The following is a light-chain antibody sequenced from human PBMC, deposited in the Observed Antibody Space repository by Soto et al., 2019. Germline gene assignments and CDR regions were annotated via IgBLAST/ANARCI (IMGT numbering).Light chain of an antibody. CDR1: QGIGNA. J-gene: IGKJ1*01. CDR2: DAS. V-gene: IGKV1-13*02. CDR3: QHYNSYSEA. Sequence: GDRVTMSCRASQGIGNALAWYQQKPGKAPKVLIYDASSLKSGVPSRFSGSGSGTEFTLTISSLQPDDFATYYCQHYNSYSEAFGQGTKVDIK.